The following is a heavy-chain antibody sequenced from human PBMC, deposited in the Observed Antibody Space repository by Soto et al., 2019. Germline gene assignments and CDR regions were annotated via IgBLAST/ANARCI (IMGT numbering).Heavy chain of an antibody. Sequence: QLQLQESGSGLVKPSQTLSLTCAVSGGSISSGGYSWSWIRQPPGKGLEWIGYIYHSGSTYYNPSLKSLVTMSVNRSKNQFSLKRSSVTAADTAVYYCAAGGGLPRYYWGQGTLVTVSS. V-gene: IGHV4-30-2*01. D-gene: IGHD5-12*01. CDR3: AAGGGLPRYY. J-gene: IGHJ4*02. CDR1: GGSISSGGYS. CDR2: IYHSGST.